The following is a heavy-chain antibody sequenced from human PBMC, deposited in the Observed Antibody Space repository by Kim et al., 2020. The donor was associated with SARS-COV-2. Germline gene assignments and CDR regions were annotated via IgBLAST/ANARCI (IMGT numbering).Heavy chain of an antibody. CDR3: AGGIAAAGRSFDI. CDR2: IYYSGST. D-gene: IGHD6-13*01. J-gene: IGHJ3*02. CDR1: GGSISSSSYY. Sequence: SETLSLTCTVSGGSISSSSYYWGWIRQPPGKGLEWIGSIYYSGSTYYNPSLKSRVTISVDTSKNQFSLKLSSVTAADTAVYYCAGGIAAAGRSFDIWGQGTMVTVSS. V-gene: IGHV4-39*07.